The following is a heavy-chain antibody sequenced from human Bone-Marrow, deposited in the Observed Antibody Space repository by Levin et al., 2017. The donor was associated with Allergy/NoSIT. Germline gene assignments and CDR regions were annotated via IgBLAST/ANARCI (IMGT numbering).Heavy chain of an antibody. CDR2: IYDTGST. D-gene: IGHD6-13*01. Sequence: SETLSLTCTVSGGSISRNYWSWIRQPPGKGLEWIGYIYDTGSTKFSPSLKSRVTISLDTSKNQFSLKLSSVTAADTAVYFCARSVSSWVHWYFDLWGRGTLVTVSS. J-gene: IGHJ2*01. CDR3: ARSVSSWVHWYFDL. CDR1: GGSISRNY. V-gene: IGHV4-59*03.